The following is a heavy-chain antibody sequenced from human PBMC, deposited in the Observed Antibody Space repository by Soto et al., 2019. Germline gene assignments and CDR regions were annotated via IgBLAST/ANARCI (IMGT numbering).Heavy chain of an antibody. Sequence: EVQLVESGGGLVKPGGSLRLSCAASGFTFSNYGMNWVRQAPGKGLEWVASISSSGNNMYYADSVKGRFTISRDNAKNQLYLQMHSMRAEDKAAYYCARDCISTSSDRGHFDYWGQGTLVTVSS. CDR2: ISSSGNNM. CDR3: ARDCISTSSDRGHFDY. V-gene: IGHV3-21*01. J-gene: IGHJ4*02. CDR1: GFTFSNYG. D-gene: IGHD2-2*02.